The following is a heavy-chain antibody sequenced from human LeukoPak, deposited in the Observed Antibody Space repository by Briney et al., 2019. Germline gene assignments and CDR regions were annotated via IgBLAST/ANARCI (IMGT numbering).Heavy chain of an antibody. CDR2: IIPIFGTA. J-gene: IGHJ4*02. CDR3: ARGAAMVPFDY. CDR1: GYTFTSFG. D-gene: IGHD5-18*01. V-gene: IGHV1-69*13. Sequence: SVNVSCKSSGYTFTSFGISWVRQAPGQGLEWMGGIIPIFGTANYAQKFQGRVTITADESTSTAYMELSSLRSEDTAVYYCARGAAMVPFDYWGQGTLVTVSS.